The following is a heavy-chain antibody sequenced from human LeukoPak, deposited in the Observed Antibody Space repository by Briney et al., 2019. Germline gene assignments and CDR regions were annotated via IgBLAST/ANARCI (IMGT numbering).Heavy chain of an antibody. CDR3: AREDILTGRPDY. CDR1: GFTFSSYE. CDR2: ISSSGSTI. Sequence: GGSLRLSCAASGFTFSSYEMNWVRQAPGKGLEWVSYISSSGSTIYYADSVKGRFTISRDNAKNSLYLQMNSLRAEDTAVYYCAREDILTGRPDYWGQGTLVTVSS. J-gene: IGHJ4*02. V-gene: IGHV3-48*03. D-gene: IGHD3-9*01.